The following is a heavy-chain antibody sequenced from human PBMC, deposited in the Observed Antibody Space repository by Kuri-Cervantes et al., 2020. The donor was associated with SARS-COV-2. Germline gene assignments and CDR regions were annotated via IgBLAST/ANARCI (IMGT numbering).Heavy chain of an antibody. CDR1: GFTFSDYY. D-gene: IGHD1-26*01. CDR2: ISSSSSYT. Sequence: LSLTCAASGFTFSDYYMSWIRQAPGKGLEWVSYISSSSSYTNYADSVKSRFTISRDNAKNSLYLQMNSLGAEDTAVYYCAKGPVGATGAFDIWGQGTMVTVSS. J-gene: IGHJ3*02. CDR3: AKGPVGATGAFDI. V-gene: IGHV3-11*05.